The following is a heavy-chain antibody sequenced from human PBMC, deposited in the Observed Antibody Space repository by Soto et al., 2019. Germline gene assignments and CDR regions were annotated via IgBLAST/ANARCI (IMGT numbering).Heavy chain of an antibody. V-gene: IGHV1-3*01. CDR1: GYTFTSYA. Sequence: ASVKVSCQASGYTFTSYAMHWVRQAPGQRLEWMGWINAGNGNTKYSQKFQGRVTITRDTSASTAYMELSSLRSEDTAVYYCARRTVVVPAAMREYYFDYWGQGTLVTVS. CDR3: ARRTVVVPAAMREYYFDY. CDR2: INAGNGNT. J-gene: IGHJ4*02. D-gene: IGHD2-2*01.